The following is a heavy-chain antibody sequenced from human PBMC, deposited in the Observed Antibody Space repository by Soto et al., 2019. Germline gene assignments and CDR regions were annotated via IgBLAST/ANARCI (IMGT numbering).Heavy chain of an antibody. V-gene: IGHV3-48*03. J-gene: IGHJ4*02. CDR2: MTGSGRDM. CDR1: GFTFSDYE. D-gene: IGHD2-15*01. Sequence: EVQLVESGGGLVQPGGSLRLSCAASGFTFSDYEMNWVRQTPGKGLEWLVHMTGSGRDMIYADSVKGRFTISRDNVQNTLYLQLNSLRAEDTGLYYCARSSGAYRPFDSWGQGTLVSVSS. CDR3: ARSSGAYRPFDS.